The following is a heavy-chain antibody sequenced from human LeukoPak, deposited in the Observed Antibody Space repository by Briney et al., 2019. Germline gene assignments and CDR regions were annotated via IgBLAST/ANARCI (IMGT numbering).Heavy chain of an antibody. CDR3: ARDLLDIVVVPAAMPLDY. D-gene: IGHD2-2*01. V-gene: IGHV1-18*01. Sequence: ASVQVSCKASGYTFTSYGISWVRQAPGQGLEWMGWISAYNGNTNYAQKLQGRVTMTTDTSTSTAYMELRSLRSDDTAVYYCARDLLDIVVVPAAMPLDYWGQGTLVTVSS. J-gene: IGHJ4*02. CDR2: ISAYNGNT. CDR1: GYTFTSYG.